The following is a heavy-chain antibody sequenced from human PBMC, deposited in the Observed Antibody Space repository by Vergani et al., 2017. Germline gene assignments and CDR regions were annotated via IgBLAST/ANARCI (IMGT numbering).Heavy chain of an antibody. D-gene: IGHD6-19*01. Sequence: QVNLQESGPGLVKPSETLSLTCAVSGDSISSGNNWGWIRQSPEKGLEWMGYVSFRGDTLYDPSVKGRMTISLNTSSNQFSLYLTSVTAADTAVYYCASDTHSGQRADRWGQGILVTVTS. CDR1: GDSISSGNN. V-gene: IGHV4-38-2*01. J-gene: IGHJ5*02. CDR2: VSFRGDT. CDR3: ASDTHSGQRADR.